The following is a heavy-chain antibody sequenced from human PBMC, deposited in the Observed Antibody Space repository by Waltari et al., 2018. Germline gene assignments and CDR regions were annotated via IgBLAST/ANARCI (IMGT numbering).Heavy chain of an antibody. D-gene: IGHD6-6*01. CDR2: IYSSGST. Sequence: QLQLQESGPGLVKPSETLSLTCTVSGGSISSSSYYWGWIRQPPGKGLEWIGSIYSSGSTYYNPALKGRVTISVATSKNQFSLKLSAVTAADTAVYYCAREGHSSSSVNWGQGTLVTVSS. J-gene: IGHJ4*02. CDR3: AREGHSSSSVN. CDR1: GGSISSSSYY. V-gene: IGHV4-39*07.